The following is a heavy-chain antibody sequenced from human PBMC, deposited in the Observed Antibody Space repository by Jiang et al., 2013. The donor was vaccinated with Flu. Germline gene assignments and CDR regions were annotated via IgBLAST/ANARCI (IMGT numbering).Heavy chain of an antibody. CDR2: IYSGGST. J-gene: IGHJ6*04. CDR1: GFTVSSNY. CDR3: ARDLTITFGMDV. V-gene: IGHV3-66*01. D-gene: IGHD3-16*01. Sequence: RLSCAASGFTVSSNYMSWVRQAPGKGLEWVSVIYSGGSTYYADSVKGRFTISRDNSKNTLYLQMNSLRAEDTAVYYCARDLTITFGMDVWGKGTTVTVSS.